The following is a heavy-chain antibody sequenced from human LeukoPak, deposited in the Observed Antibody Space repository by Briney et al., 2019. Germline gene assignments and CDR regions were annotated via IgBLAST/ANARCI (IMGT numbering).Heavy chain of an antibody. Sequence: SETLSLTCTVSGGSISNHFWSWIRQPPGKGLEWIGNIYYSGSTNYNPSLKSRVTISVDTSKNQFSLKLSSVTAADTAVYYCARDGGWLRTTNFDYWGQGTLVTVSS. CDR1: GGSISNHF. D-gene: IGHD5-12*01. J-gene: IGHJ4*02. V-gene: IGHV4-59*11. CDR2: IYYSGST. CDR3: ARDGGWLRTTNFDY.